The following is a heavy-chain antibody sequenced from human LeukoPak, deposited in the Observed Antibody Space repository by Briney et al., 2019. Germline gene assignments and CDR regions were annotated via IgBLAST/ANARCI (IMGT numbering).Heavy chain of an antibody. CDR3: ARRRGYSYGLGY. D-gene: IGHD5-18*01. J-gene: IGHJ4*02. Sequence: AGGSLRLSCAASGFTFSSYAMHWVRQAPGKGLEWVAVISYDGSNKYYADSVKGRFTISRDNSKNTLYLQMNSLRAEDTAVYYCARRRGYSYGLGYWGQGTLVTVSS. V-gene: IGHV3-30-3*01. CDR1: GFTFSSYA. CDR2: ISYDGSNK.